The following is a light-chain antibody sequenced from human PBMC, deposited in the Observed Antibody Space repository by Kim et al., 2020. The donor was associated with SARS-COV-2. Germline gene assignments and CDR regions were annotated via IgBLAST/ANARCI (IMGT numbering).Light chain of an antibody. CDR1: SLRRYY. CDR3: NSRDSSNYVI. Sequence: SSELTQDPAVSVALGQTVKITCQGDSLRRYYASWYQQKPGQAPVLVIYGRNNRPSGIPDRLSGSTSGNTASLIITGAQAEDEADYYCNSRDSSNYVIFGGGTQLTVL. CDR2: GRN. J-gene: IGLJ2*01. V-gene: IGLV3-19*01.